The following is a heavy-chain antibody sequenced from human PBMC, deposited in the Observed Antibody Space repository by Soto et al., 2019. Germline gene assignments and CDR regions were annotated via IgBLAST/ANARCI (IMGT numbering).Heavy chain of an antibody. Sequence: ASVKVSCKAPGYTFTGNYIHWVRQAPGQGLEWMGWVNPDNGGTTSAQKFQGRVTMTRDTSVTTAYMELSRLTSDDTAVYYCARSRQLVYYFDYWGQGTLVTVSS. J-gene: IGHJ4*02. CDR2: VNPDNGGT. D-gene: IGHD6-13*01. V-gene: IGHV1-2*02. CDR3: ARSRQLVYYFDY. CDR1: GYTFTGNY.